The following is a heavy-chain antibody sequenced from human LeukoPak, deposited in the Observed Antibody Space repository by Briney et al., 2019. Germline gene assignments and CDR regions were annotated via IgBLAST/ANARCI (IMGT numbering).Heavy chain of an antibody. CDR1: GFTFSSYS. Sequence: PGGSLRLSCAASGFTFSSYSMNWVRQAPGKGLEWVSSISSSSSYIYYADSVKGRFTISRDSAKSSLYLQMNSLRAEDTAVYYCAREPIYYYDSSGYYYFDYWGQGTLVTVSS. CDR3: AREPIYYYDSSGYYYFDY. J-gene: IGHJ4*02. D-gene: IGHD3-22*01. CDR2: ISSSSSYI. V-gene: IGHV3-21*01.